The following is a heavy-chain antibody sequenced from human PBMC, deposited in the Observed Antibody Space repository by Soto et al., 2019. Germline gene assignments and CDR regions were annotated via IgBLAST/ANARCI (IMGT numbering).Heavy chain of an antibody. CDR3: VHRREYYYDSSGFDP. V-gene: IGHV2-5*02. J-gene: IGHJ5*02. CDR1: GFSLSTSVVG. Sequence: QITLKESGPTLVKPTQTLTLTCTFSGFSLSTSVVGVGWIRQPPGKALEWLALIYWDDDKRYSPSLKSRLTITKDTSKNQVVLTMTNMDPVDTATYYCVHRREYYYDSSGFDPWGQGTLVTVSS. D-gene: IGHD3-22*01. CDR2: IYWDDDK.